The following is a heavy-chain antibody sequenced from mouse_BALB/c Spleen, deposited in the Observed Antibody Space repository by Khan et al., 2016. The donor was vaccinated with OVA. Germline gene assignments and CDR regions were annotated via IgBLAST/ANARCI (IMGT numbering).Heavy chain of an antibody. Sequence: QIQLVQSGPELKKPGETVKISCKTSGYTFTDYSMHWVQQAPGKGSKWMGWINTETGEPTYVDDFKGRFAFSLETSASTAFLQINNLKNEDTATXFCAPYYGNYGGFAYWVQGTLVTVSA. CDR1: GYTFTDYS. CDR3: APYYGNYGGFAY. CDR2: INTETGEP. V-gene: IGHV9-2-1*01. J-gene: IGHJ3*01. D-gene: IGHD2-10*01.